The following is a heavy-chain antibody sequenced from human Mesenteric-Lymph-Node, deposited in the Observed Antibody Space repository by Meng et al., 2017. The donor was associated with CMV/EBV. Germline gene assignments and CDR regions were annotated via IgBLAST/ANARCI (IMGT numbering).Heavy chain of an antibody. D-gene: IGHD3-16*01. CDR3: ARDSAGGTNWFDP. J-gene: IGHJ5*02. CDR2: INPSAGHT. Sequence: ASVKVSCKASGYTFSSYHVHWVRQARGQGLEWMGIINPSAGHTSYAQKFQGRVSMTRDTSTTTVYMELSSLRSDDTAVYYCARDSAGGTNWFDPWGQGTLVTVSS. V-gene: IGHV1-46*01. CDR1: GYTFSSYH.